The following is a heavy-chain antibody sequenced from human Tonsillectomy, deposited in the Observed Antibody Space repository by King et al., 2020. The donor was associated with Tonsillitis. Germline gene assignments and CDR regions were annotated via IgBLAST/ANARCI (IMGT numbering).Heavy chain of an antibody. V-gene: IGHV3-74*03. CDR1: GFTFSSYW. D-gene: IGHD4-17*01. CDR3: ARETSDVPDYGELWTNWFDP. CDR2: INGDGGRA. J-gene: IGHJ5*02. Sequence: VQLVETGGGSVQPGGSLRLSCAASGFTFSSYWMHWVRQAPGKGLVWVSDINGDGGRAPYADSVKGRFTISRDNAENTVYLQMNTLIAEDTAGYYCARETSDVPDYGELWTNWFDPWGQGTLVTVSS.